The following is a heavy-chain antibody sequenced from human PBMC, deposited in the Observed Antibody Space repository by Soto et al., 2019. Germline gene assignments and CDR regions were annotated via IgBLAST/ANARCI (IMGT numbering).Heavy chain of an antibody. Sequence: EVQLLESGGGLVQPGGSLRLSCAASGFTFGSYAMNWVRQAPGKGLEWVSVISGSGGSTYYADSVKGRFTISRVNSKNTLYLQMNSLRAEDTAVYYCARRSSSWYFDHWGQGTLVTVSS. D-gene: IGHD6-13*01. CDR1: GFTFGSYA. V-gene: IGHV3-23*01. CDR3: ARRSSSWYFDH. J-gene: IGHJ4*02. CDR2: ISGSGGST.